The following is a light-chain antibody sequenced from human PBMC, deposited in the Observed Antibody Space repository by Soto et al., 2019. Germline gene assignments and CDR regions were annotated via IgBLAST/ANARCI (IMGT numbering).Light chain of an antibody. J-gene: IGKJ4*01. CDR1: RSFSSN. V-gene: IGKV3-15*01. Sequence: EIVLTQSPGTLSLSPGERATRACRASRSFSSNLAWYQQKPGQAPRLLIYDASTRATGIPARFSGSGSGTEFTLTISSLQSEDFAVYYCQQYRNWLTFGEGTKVDIK. CDR3: QQYRNWLT. CDR2: DAS.